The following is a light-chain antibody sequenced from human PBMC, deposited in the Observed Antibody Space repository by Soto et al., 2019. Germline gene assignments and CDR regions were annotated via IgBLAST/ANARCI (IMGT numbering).Light chain of an antibody. J-gene: IGKJ1*01. CDR2: KAS. CDR3: MQSTRWPPA. Sequence: DVVMTQSPLSLPVTLGQPASISCSSSRSLVYSDGNAYLNWFQQRPGQSPRRLLYKASNRDSGVPDRVSGSGSGSDLTRQINRVEAADVGVYSWMQSTRWPPACGRGTRVESK. CDR1: RSLVYSDGNAY. V-gene: IGKV2-30*01.